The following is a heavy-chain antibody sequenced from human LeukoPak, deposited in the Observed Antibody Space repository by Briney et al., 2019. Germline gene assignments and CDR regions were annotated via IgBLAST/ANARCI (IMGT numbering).Heavy chain of an antibody. D-gene: IGHD6-6*01. V-gene: IGHV3-23*01. CDR2: ISSGGGAT. J-gene: IGHJ4*02. CDR3: AKDGSSSPYFFDY. CDR1: GFTFGSYA. Sequence: PGGSLRLSXAAPGFTFGSYAMAWVRQSPGKGLDWVSGISSGGGATYYANSVKGRFTISRDNSKNTLYLQMNSLRGEDTAVYYCAKDGSSSPYFFDYWGRGTLVTVSS.